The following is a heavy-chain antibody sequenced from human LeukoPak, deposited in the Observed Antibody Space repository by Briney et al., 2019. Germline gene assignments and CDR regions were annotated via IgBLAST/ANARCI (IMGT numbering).Heavy chain of an antibody. Sequence: SETLSLTCTVSGGSGSLISYYWSWIRQPAGKGLEWIGRIYTSGSTNYNPSLKSRVTISVEKSKNQLSLTLSSVTAADTAVYYCARGGAPDPHDYYYYGMDVWGQGTTVTVSS. V-gene: IGHV4-61*02. J-gene: IGHJ6*02. D-gene: IGHD3-16*01. CDR2: IYTSGST. CDR3: ARGGAPDPHDYYYYGMDV. CDR1: GGSGSLISYY.